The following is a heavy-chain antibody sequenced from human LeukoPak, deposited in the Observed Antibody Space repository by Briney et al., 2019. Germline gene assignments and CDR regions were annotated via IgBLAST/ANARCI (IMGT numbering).Heavy chain of an antibody. V-gene: IGHV3-23*01. CDR3: AKGEGSGWGFDP. Sequence: PGGSLRLSCAAPGFTFSSYAMSWVRQAPGKGLEWVSAISGSGGSTYYADSVKGRFTISRDNSKNTLYLQMNSLRAEDTAVYYCAKGEGSGWGFDPWGQGTLVTVSS. CDR2: ISGSGGST. D-gene: IGHD6-19*01. CDR1: GFTFSSYA. J-gene: IGHJ5*02.